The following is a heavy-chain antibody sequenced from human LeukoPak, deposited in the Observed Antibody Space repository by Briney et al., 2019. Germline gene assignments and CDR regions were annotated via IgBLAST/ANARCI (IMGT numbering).Heavy chain of an antibody. Sequence: SETLSLTCTVSGGSISSYYWSWIRQPPGKGLEWIGYIYYSGSTNYNPSLKSRVTISVDTSKNQFSLKLSSVTAADTAVYYCARDRQAYCDFWSGYYKVGWFDPWGQGTLVTVSS. CDR2: IYYSGST. V-gene: IGHV4-59*01. CDR3: ARDRQAYCDFWSGYYKVGWFDP. D-gene: IGHD3-3*01. J-gene: IGHJ5*02. CDR1: GGSISSYY.